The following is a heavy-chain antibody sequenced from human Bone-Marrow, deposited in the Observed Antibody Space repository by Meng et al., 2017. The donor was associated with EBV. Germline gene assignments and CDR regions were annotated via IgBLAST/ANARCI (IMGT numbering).Heavy chain of an antibody. D-gene: IGHD4-17*01. CDR2: ISTRGNAI. Sequence: VLLVDSGVVMVKPGGYLRLCCVASTFMFSDYYSSWIRQAPGKGLEWVSYISTRGNAIDYADSVKRRFTISRDNAKNSLYLQMNSLRPDDTAVYYCARVNGDFSYWYFDLWGRGTLVTVSS. CDR1: TFMFSDYY. V-gene: IGHV3-11*01. J-gene: IGHJ2*01. CDR3: ARVNGDFSYWYFDL.